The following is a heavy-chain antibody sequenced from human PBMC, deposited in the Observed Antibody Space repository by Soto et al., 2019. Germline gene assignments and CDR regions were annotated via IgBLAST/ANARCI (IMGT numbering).Heavy chain of an antibody. CDR2: IYPGDSDT. Sequence: GESLKISCQGSGYRFSSYWVAWVRQMPGKGLEWMGIIYPGDSDTIYSPSFQGQVAFSVDKSTSTAYLQWSSLKASDTAMYYCARQGSNGAYYYYGMDVWGQGTTVTVSS. J-gene: IGHJ6*02. D-gene: IGHD2-8*01. V-gene: IGHV5-51*01. CDR1: GYRFSSYW. CDR3: ARQGSNGAYYYYGMDV.